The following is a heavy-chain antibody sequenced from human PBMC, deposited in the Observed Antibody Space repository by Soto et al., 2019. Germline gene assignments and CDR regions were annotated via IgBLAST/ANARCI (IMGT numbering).Heavy chain of an antibody. CDR2: ISASGGST. CDR3: AKVLSSGSYSGALEY. CDR1: GFSITSFA. D-gene: IGHD1-26*01. J-gene: IGHJ4*02. Sequence: GGSLRLSCAASGFSITSFAMSWVRQAPGKGLEWASAISASGGSTYADSVKGRFTISRDNSKNTLYLQMNSLRVEDTAVYYCAKVLSSGSYSGALEYWGQGALVTVSS. V-gene: IGHV3-23*01.